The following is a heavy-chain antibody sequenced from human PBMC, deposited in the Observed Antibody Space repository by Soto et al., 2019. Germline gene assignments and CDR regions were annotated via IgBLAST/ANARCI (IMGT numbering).Heavy chain of an antibody. CDR3: AKQGSSGYPSGAFDI. V-gene: IGHV3-53*01. J-gene: IGHJ3*02. CDR1: GFTVSGSY. CDR2: VHGADVT. D-gene: IGHD3-22*01. Sequence: GGSLRLSCAASGFTVSGSYMNWVRQAPGKGLEWVSLVHGADVTYYADSVRGRFTISRDNSKNTVYLQMNSLRAEDTAVYYCAKQGSSGYPSGAFDIWGQGTMVTVSS.